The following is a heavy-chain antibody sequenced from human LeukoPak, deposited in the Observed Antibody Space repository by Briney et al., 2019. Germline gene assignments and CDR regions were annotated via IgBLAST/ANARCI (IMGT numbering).Heavy chain of an antibody. CDR2: IYYSGST. J-gene: IGHJ4*02. Sequence: SETLSLTCTVSGGSIRSHYWSWIRQPPGKGLEWIGYIYYSGSTNYNPSLESRVTILVDTSKNQFSLKLSSVTAADTAVYYCARATSDSSGYLATIDYWGQGTLVTVSS. CDR1: GGSIRSHY. D-gene: IGHD3-22*01. V-gene: IGHV4-59*11. CDR3: ARATSDSSGYLATIDY.